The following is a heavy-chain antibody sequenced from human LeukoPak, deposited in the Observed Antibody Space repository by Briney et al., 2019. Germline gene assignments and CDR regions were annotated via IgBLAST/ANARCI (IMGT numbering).Heavy chain of an antibody. Sequence: GGSLRLSCAASGFTFSSYAMSWVRQAPGKGLEWVSAISGSGGSTYYADSVKGRFTISRDNSKNTLYLQMNSLRAEDTAVYYCAKDGSSSWYYGWFDPWGLGTLVTVSS. V-gene: IGHV3-23*01. CDR3: AKDGSSSWYYGWFDP. CDR2: ISGSGGST. J-gene: IGHJ5*02. CDR1: GFTFSSYA. D-gene: IGHD6-13*01.